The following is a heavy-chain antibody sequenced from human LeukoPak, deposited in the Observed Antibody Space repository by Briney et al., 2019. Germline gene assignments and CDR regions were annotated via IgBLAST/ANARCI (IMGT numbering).Heavy chain of an antibody. V-gene: IGHV4-59*08. J-gene: IGHJ5*02. Sequence: SETLSLTCTVSGGSISSYYWSWIRQPPGKGLEWIGYIYYSGSTNYNPSLRSRVTISVDTSKNQFSLKLSSVTAADTAVYYCARGISGSEGWFDPWGQGTLVTVSS. CDR2: IYYSGST. D-gene: IGHD1-26*01. CDR1: GGSISSYY. CDR3: ARGISGSEGWFDP.